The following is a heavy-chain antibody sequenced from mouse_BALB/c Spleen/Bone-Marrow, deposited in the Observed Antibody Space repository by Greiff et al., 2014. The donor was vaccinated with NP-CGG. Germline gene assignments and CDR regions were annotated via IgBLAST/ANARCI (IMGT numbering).Heavy chain of an antibody. Sequence: DVQLQESGAELVKPGASVKLSCTASGFNIKDTYMHWVKQRPEQGLEWIGRIDPASGNTKYDPKFQGKATITADTSSNTAYLQLSSLTSEDTAVYYCARGGTTATWYFDVWGAGTTVTVSS. V-gene: IGHV14-3*02. CDR1: GFNIKDTY. CDR2: IDPASGNT. J-gene: IGHJ1*01. CDR3: ARGGTTATWYFDV. D-gene: IGHD1-2*01.